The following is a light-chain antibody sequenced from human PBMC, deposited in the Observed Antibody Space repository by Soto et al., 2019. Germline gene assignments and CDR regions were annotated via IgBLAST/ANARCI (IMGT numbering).Light chain of an antibody. Sequence: EIVMTQSPATLSVSPGERATLSCRARQSIRSNLAWYQQRPGQTPRLLIFVASTRATGIPARFTGSGSGTEFTLTISSLQSDDFAMYYCQQYNNWPLTFGGGTKVDIK. CDR3: QQYNNWPLT. J-gene: IGKJ4*01. CDR2: VAS. CDR1: QSIRSN. V-gene: IGKV3-15*01.